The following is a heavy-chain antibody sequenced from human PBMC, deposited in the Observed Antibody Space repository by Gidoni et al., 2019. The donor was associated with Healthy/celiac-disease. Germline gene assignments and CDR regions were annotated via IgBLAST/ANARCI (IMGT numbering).Heavy chain of an antibody. CDR1: GFHFSSYE. V-gene: IGHV3-48*03. CDR2: ISSSGSTI. D-gene: IGHD3-16*01. J-gene: IGHJ3*02. CDR3: ARDQGVDAFDI. Sequence: EVQLVESGGGLVQPGWFLRLDCAAFGFHFSSYEIDWVRQAPGKGLEWVSYISSSGSTIYYADSVKGRFTISRDNAKNSLYLQMNSLRAEDTAVYYCARDQGVDAFDIWGQGTMVTVSS.